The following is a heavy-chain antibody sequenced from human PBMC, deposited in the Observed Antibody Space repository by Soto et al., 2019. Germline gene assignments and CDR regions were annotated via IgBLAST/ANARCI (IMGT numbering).Heavy chain of an antibody. J-gene: IGHJ6*02. D-gene: IGHD2-21*02. CDR3: IQSRCGGDCLQSYASYYYYGMDV. V-gene: IGHV2-5*02. CDR1: AFSLSTGGVG. CDR2: IYLDDDK. Sequence: QITLKESGPTLVKPTQTLTLTCTFSAFSLSTGGVGVGWIRQPPGKALEWLALIYLDDDKRYSPSLRSRLTITKDTSKNQVFLTMTNMHPVDTATYYCIQSRCGGDCLQSYASYYYYGMDVWGQGTTVTVSS.